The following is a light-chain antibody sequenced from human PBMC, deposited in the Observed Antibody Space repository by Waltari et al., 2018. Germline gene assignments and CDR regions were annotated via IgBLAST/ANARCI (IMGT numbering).Light chain of an antibody. V-gene: IGLV3-21*02. CDR1: NIASQS. Sequence: SYVLTQPPSVSVAPGQTASISCGGDNIASQSVHWYQQKSGQAPLLVVYDDSDRPSWVPSLLSGSKSGTTATLTISRVEAGDEADYYCQVWDSSSDHVVFGGGTKLTVL. CDR3: QVWDSSSDHVV. J-gene: IGLJ2*01. CDR2: DDS.